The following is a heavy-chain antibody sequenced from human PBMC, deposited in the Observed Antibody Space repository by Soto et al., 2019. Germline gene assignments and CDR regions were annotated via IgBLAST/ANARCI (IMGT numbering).Heavy chain of an antibody. CDR2: IRSKANSYAT. CDR3: TTRRGGFDP. V-gene: IGHV3-73*01. Sequence: EVQLVESGGGLAQPGGSLKLSCAASGFTFSGSAMHWVRQASGKGLEWVGRIRSKANSYATAYAASVKGRFTISRDDSKNTAYLQMNSLKTEDTAVYYCTTRRGGFDPWGQGTLVTVSS. CDR1: GFTFSGSA. D-gene: IGHD3-10*01. J-gene: IGHJ5*02.